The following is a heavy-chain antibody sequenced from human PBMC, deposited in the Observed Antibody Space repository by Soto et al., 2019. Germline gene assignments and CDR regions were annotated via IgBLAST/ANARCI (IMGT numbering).Heavy chain of an antibody. D-gene: IGHD2-15*01. J-gene: IGHJ6*02. CDR3: ARAIYCSGGSCYSGWGYYYGMDV. CDR2: IWYDGSNK. CDR1: GFTFSSYG. Sequence: QVQLVESGGGVVQPGRSLRLSCAASGFTFSSYGMHWVRQAPGKGLEWVAVIWYDGSNKYYADSVKGRFTISRDNSKNTLYLQRNSLRAEDTAVYYCARAIYCSGGSCYSGWGYYYGMDVWGQGTTVTVSS. V-gene: IGHV3-33*01.